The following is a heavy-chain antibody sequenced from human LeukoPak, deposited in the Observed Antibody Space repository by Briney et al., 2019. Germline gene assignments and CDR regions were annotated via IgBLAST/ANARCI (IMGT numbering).Heavy chain of an antibody. CDR1: GFTFSSYA. D-gene: IGHD6-13*01. J-gene: IGHJ3*02. CDR2: ITSNSGRT. Sequence: GGSLRLSCAASGFTFSSYAMSWVRQAPGKGLEWVSGITSNSGRTYYADSVKGRFTNSRDNSKNTLYLQMNSLRAEDTAVYYCARGPGYSSSWYAFDIWGQGTMVTVFS. CDR3: ARGPGYSSSWYAFDI. V-gene: IGHV3-23*01.